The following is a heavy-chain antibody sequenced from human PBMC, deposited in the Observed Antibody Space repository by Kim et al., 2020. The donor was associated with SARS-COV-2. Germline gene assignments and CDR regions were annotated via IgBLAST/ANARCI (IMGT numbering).Heavy chain of an antibody. D-gene: IGHD7-27*01. CDR2: ISVTDAI. Sequence: GGSLRLSCAASGFTFTTYNMTWVRHAPGKGLEWISYISVTDAIYYADSVNGRFTISRDYANNSLDLQMNSLRDEDTAVYYCARDWNWGIDVWGQGTLVTVSS. CDR1: GFTFTTYN. CDR3: ARDWNWGIDV. V-gene: IGHV3-48*02. J-gene: IGHJ4*02.